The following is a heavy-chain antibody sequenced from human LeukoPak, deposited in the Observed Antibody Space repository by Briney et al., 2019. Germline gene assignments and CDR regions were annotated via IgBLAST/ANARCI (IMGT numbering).Heavy chain of an antibody. CDR1: GGSISSSNW. D-gene: IGHD3-9*01. J-gene: IGHJ4*02. CDR3: ASLIRYDILTGYSDFDY. CDR2: IYHSGST. Sequence: SWTLSLTCAVSGGSISSSNWWSWVRPPPGKGLEWIGEIYHSGSTNYNPSLKSRVTISVDKSKNQFSLKLSSVTAADTAVYYCASLIRYDILTGYSDFDYWGQGTLVTVSS. V-gene: IGHV4-4*02.